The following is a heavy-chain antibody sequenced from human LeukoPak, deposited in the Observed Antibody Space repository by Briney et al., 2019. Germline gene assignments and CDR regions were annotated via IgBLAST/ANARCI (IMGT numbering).Heavy chain of an antibody. CDR3: ARDHRCGGDCYLYYFDY. Sequence: GGSLRLSCAASGFTFSSYAMHWVRQAPGKGLEWVAVISYDGSNKYYADSVKGRFTISRDNSKNTLYLQMNSLRAEDTAVYYCARDHRCGGDCYLYYFDYWGQGTPVTVSS. CDR1: GFTFSSYA. V-gene: IGHV3-30-3*01. CDR2: ISYDGSNK. J-gene: IGHJ4*02. D-gene: IGHD2-21*02.